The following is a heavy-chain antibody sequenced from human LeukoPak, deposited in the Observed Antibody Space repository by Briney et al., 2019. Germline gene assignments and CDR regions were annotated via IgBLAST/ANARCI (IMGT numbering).Heavy chain of an antibody. D-gene: IGHD3-10*01. V-gene: IGHV4-59*01. CDR3: AAQRAGPGGDY. CDR2: IYYSGST. Sequence: SETLSLTCTVSGGSISSYYWSWIRQPPGKGLEWIGYIYYSGSTNYNPSLKSRVTISVDTSKNQFSLKLSSVPAADTAVYYCAAQRAGPGGDYWGQGTLVTVSS. J-gene: IGHJ4*02. CDR1: GGSISSYY.